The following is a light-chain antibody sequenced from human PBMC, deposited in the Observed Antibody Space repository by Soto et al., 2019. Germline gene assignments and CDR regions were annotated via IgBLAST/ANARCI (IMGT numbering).Light chain of an antibody. CDR2: WAS. CDR1: QSIFYSSNNKHY. V-gene: IGKV4-1*01. J-gene: IGKJ1*01. Sequence: DIVMTQSPASLAVSLGERATINCKSSQSIFYSSNNKHYLAWFQQKPGQPPQLLIYWASTRESGVPDRFSGSGSETDFTLTISSLQAEDVAIYYCQQYYSSPTWTFGQGTKVEIQ. CDR3: QQYYSSPTWT.